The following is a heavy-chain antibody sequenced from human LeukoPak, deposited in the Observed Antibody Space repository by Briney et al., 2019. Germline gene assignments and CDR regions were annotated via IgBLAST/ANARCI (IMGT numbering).Heavy chain of an antibody. CDR3: TTDPVGATDFDY. Sequence: PGGSLILSCAASGFTFSNAWMSWVRQATGRGLERVGRIKSKTDVGTTDYAAPVKGRVTISRDDSKNTLYLQMNSLKTEDTAVYYCTTDPVGATDFDYWGQGTLVTVSS. CDR1: GFTFSNAW. CDR2: IKSKTDVGTT. J-gene: IGHJ4*02. V-gene: IGHV3-15*01. D-gene: IGHD1-26*01.